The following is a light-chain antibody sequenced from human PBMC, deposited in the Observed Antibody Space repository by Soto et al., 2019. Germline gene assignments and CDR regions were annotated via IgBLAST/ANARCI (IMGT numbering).Light chain of an antibody. CDR1: QTISTY. CDR2: GAS. Sequence: DIQLTQSPSPLSTSVGDRVTISCRASQTISTYLNWYQQKPGKAPKLLIYGASNLQGGVPSRFSGSGSGREFTLTITSLQADDSATYYCQQGYNTPRTFGQGTKVDIK. J-gene: IGKJ1*01. V-gene: IGKV1-39*01. CDR3: QQGYNTPRT.